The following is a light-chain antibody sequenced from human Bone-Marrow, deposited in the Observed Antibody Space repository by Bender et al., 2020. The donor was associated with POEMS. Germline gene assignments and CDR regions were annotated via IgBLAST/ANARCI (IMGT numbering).Light chain of an antibody. CDR3: QSADTSGTYRV. CDR1: ALPKQY. V-gene: IGLV3-25*03. CDR2: KDT. J-gene: IGLJ2*01. Sequence: SSELTQPPSVSVSPGQTARITCSGDALPKQYAYWYQQKPGQAPVVLIYKDTERPSGSPERFSGSSSGTTVTLTISGVQAEDEADYYCQSADTSGTYRVFGGGTKLTVL.